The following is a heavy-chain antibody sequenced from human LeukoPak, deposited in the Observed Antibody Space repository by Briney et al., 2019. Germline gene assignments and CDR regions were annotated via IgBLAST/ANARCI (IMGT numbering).Heavy chain of an antibody. Sequence: PSETLSLTCAVYGGSFSGYYWSWIRQPPGKGLEWIGEINHSGSTNYNPSLKSRVTISVDTSKNQFSLKLSSVTAADTAVYYCAREGHRSSSWYRSHWFDPWGQGTLVTVSS. D-gene: IGHD6-13*01. CDR3: AREGHRSSSWYRSHWFDP. CDR2: INHSGST. V-gene: IGHV4-34*01. CDR1: GGSFSGYY. J-gene: IGHJ5*02.